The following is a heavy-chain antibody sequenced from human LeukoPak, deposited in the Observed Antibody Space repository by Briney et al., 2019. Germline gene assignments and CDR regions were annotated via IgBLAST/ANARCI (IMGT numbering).Heavy chain of an antibody. V-gene: IGHV3-30*18. CDR1: GFTFSSYG. Sequence: GGSLRLSCAASGFTFSSYGMHWVRQAPGKGLEWVAVISYDGSNKYYADSVKGRFTISRDNSKNTLYLQMNSLRAEDTAVYYCAKDRYSGYLYYFDYWGQGTLVTVSS. D-gene: IGHD5-12*01. J-gene: IGHJ4*02. CDR3: AKDRYSGYLYYFDY. CDR2: ISYDGSNK.